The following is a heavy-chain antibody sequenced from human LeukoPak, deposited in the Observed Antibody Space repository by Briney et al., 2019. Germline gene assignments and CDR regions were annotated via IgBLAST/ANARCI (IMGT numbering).Heavy chain of an antibody. J-gene: IGHJ4*02. V-gene: IGHV3-73*01. CDR1: GFTFSGSA. CDR2: IRSKANSYAT. CDR3: TRPPYYYDSSGYQDDY. D-gene: IGHD3-22*01. Sequence: GGSLRLSCAASGFTFSGSAMHWVRQASGKGLEWVGRIRSKANSYATAYAASVKGRFTISRDDSKNTAYLQMNSLKTEDTAVYYCTRPPYYYDSSGYQDDYWGQGTLVTVSS.